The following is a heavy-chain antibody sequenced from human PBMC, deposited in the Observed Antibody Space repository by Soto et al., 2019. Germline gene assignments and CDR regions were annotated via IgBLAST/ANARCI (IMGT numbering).Heavy chain of an antibody. CDR1: GFTFSSYA. Sequence: GGSLRLSCAASGFTFSSYAMHWVRQAPGKGLEWVAVISYDGSNKYYADSVKGRFTISRDNSKNTLYLQMNSLRAEDTAVNYCARVLGAFWSLFDYWGQGTLVTVSS. CDR2: ISYDGSNK. J-gene: IGHJ4*02. V-gene: IGHV3-30-3*01. D-gene: IGHD3-3*01. CDR3: ARVLGAFWSLFDY.